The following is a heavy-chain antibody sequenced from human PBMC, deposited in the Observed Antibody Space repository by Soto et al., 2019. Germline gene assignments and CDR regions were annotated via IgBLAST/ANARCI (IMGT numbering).Heavy chain of an antibody. Sequence: PSETLSLTCTVSGGSISFYHWSWIRQPPGKGLEWIGYIYYSGSTNYNPSLKSRVTISADTSKNQFSLRLTSVTAADTAVYYCARDWLGCSGDSCHPGSPGYYYCGMDVWGQGTTVTVSS. CDR1: GGSISFYH. D-gene: IGHD2-15*01. CDR3: ARDWLGCSGDSCHPGSPGYYYCGMDV. V-gene: IGHV4-59*12. CDR2: IYYSGST. J-gene: IGHJ6*02.